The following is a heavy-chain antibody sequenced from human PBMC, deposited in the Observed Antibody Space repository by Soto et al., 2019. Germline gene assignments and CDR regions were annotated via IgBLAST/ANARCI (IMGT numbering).Heavy chain of an antibody. CDR1: GYTFTSYA. D-gene: IGHD3-3*01. CDR3: ARDLFGVGGRTDP. V-gene: IGHV1-3*01. J-gene: IGHJ5*02. Sequence: ASVKVSCKASGYTFTSYAMHWVREAPGQSLEWMGWVSAGNDNTRYSQKFQDRVTITRDTSASTDYMELSSLRSEDTAVYYCARDLFGVGGRTDPWLRRTLVTVS. CDR2: VSAGNDNT.